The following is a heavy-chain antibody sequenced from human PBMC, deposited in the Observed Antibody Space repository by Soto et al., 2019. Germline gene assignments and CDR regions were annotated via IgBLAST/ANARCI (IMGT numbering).Heavy chain of an antibody. V-gene: IGHV4-39*01. J-gene: IGHJ4*02. Sequence: QLQLQESGPGLVKPSETLSLTCTVSGGSISSSSYYWGWIRQAPGKGLEWIGSIYYSGSTYYNPSLKSRVTISVDTSKNQFSLKLSSVIAADTAVYYCARHTPAISISDHWGQGTLVTVSS. CDR3: ARHTPAISISDH. CDR2: IYYSGST. D-gene: IGHD2-15*01. CDR1: GGSISSSSYY.